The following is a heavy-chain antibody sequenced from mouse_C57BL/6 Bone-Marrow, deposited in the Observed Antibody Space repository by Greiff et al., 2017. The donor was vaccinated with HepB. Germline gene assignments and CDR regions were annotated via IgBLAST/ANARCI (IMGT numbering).Heavy chain of an antibody. CDR3: AREFPYYYGSSYDYAMDY. D-gene: IGHD1-1*01. CDR2: IDPSDSYT. CDR1: GYTFTSYW. J-gene: IGHJ4*01. V-gene: IGHV1-69*01. Sequence: VQLVESGAELVMPGASVKLSCKASGYTFTSYWMHWVKQRPGQGLEWIGEIDPSDSYTNYNQKFKGKSTLTVDKSSSTAYMQLSSLTSEDSAVYYCAREFPYYYGSSYDYAMDYWGQGTSVTVSS.